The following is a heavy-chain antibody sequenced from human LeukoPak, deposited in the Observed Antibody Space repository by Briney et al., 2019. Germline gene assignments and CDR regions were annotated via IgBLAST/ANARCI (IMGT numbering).Heavy chain of an antibody. Sequence: GRSLRLSCAASGFTFSSYAMHWVRQAPGKGLKWVAVTSFDGSDNYYADSVKGRFTISRDNSKDTLYLQMNSLRPDDTAVYYCARAPGTMIVVDYWGQGTLVTVSS. J-gene: IGHJ4*02. CDR3: ARAPGTMIVVDY. D-gene: IGHD3-22*01. CDR2: TSFDGSDN. CDR1: GFTFSSYA. V-gene: IGHV3-30*04.